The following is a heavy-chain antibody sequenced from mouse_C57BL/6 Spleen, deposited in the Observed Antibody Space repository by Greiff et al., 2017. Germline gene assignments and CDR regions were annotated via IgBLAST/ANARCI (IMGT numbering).Heavy chain of an antibody. Sequence: QVQLQQSGPELVKPGASVKISCKASGYSFTSYYIHWVKQRPGQGLEWIGWIYPGSGNTKCNDKFKGKATLTADTSSSTAYMQLSSLTSEDSAVYYCARGRNGNYVDAMDYWGQGTSVTVSS. J-gene: IGHJ4*01. CDR1: GYSFTSYY. D-gene: IGHD2-1*01. CDR2: IYPGSGNT. CDR3: ARGRNGNYVDAMDY. V-gene: IGHV1-66*01.